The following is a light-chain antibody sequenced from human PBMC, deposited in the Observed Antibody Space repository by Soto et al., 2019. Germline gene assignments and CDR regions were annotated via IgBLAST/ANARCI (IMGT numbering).Light chain of an antibody. CDR2: TAS. J-gene: IGKJ1*01. CDR3: QHYNSYSEA. V-gene: IGKV1-16*01. CDR1: QRISAY. Sequence: DIQMTQSPSSLSAYVGDRVTITCRASQRISAYLNWYQHKPGKAPRLLIYTASSLQSGVPSRFSGSGSGTEFTLTISSLQPDDFATYYCQHYNSYSEAFGQGTKVDI.